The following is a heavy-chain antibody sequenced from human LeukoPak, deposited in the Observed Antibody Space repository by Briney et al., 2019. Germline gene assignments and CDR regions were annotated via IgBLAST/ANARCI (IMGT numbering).Heavy chain of an antibody. CDR3: ARLINGWPYYFDF. CDR1: GGSISSSSYY. D-gene: IGHD6-19*01. Sequence: KPSETLSLTCTVSGGSISSSSYYWGWFRQPPGKGLEWIGNIYFSGSTYYNPSLKSRLTISVDTSKNQFSLKLSSVTAADTAVYYCARLINGWPYYFDFRGQGTLVTVSS. CDR2: IYFSGST. J-gene: IGHJ4*02. V-gene: IGHV4-39*01.